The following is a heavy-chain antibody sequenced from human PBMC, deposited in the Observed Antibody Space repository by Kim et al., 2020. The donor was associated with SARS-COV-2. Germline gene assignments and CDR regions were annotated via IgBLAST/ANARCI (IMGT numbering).Heavy chain of an antibody. D-gene: IGHD3-10*01. CDR3: ARDKKGLWFGELRVPIDY. CDR1: GFTFSSYG. J-gene: IGHJ4*02. CDR2: ISYDGSNK. Sequence: GGSLRLSCAASGFTFSSYGMHWVRQAPGKGLEWVAVISYDGSNKYYADSVKGRFTISRDNSKNTLYLQMNSLRAEDTAVYYCARDKKGLWFGELRVPIDYWGQGTLVTVSS. V-gene: IGHV3-30*03.